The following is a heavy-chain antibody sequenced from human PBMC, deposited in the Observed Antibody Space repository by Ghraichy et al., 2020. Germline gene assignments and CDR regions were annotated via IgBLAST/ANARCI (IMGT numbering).Heavy chain of an antibody. CDR3: AREMVPPSLSVVMSGWFDP. D-gene: IGHD4-23*01. V-gene: IGHV4-31*03. Sequence: SQTLSLTCTVSGVSISSGGYYWSWIRQHPGKGLEWIGYIYYSGSTYYNPSLKSRVTISVDTSKNQFSLKLSSVTAADTAVYYCAREMVPPSLSVVMSGWFDPWGQGTLVTVSS. CDR1: GVSISSGGYY. CDR2: IYYSGST. J-gene: IGHJ5*02.